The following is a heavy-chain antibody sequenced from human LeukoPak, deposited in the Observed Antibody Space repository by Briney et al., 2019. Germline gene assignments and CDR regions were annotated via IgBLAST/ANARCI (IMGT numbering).Heavy chain of an antibody. V-gene: IGHV4/OR15-8*02. D-gene: IGHD3-9*01. CDR1: GGSISGTNW. CDR3: RFDDILTGYLGTNNDY. Sequence: SETLSLTCGVSGGSISGTNWWSWVRQPPGQGLEWIGEISLAGQTNFNPSLNGRVTMSLDKSSNKLYLHLTSVTAADTAVYYCRFDDILTGYLGTNNDYWGQGTLVTVSS. J-gene: IGHJ4*02. CDR2: ISLAGQT.